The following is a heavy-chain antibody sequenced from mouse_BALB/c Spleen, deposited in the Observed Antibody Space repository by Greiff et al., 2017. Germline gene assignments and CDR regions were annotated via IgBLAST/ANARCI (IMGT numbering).Heavy chain of an antibody. D-gene: IGHD1-1*01. CDR1: GFNIKDYY. CDR3: NYYYGSSYGFAY. Sequence: EVQLVESGAELVRSGASVKLSCTASGFNIKDYYMHWVKQRPEQGLEWIGWIDPENGDTEYAPKFQGKATMTADTSSNTAYLQLSSLTSEDTAVYYCNYYYGSSYGFAYWGQGTLVTVSA. V-gene: IGHV14-4*02. CDR2: IDPENGDT. J-gene: IGHJ3*01.